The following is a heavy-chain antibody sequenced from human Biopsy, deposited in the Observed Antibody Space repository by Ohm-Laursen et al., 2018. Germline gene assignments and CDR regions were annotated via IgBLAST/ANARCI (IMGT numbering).Heavy chain of an antibody. CDR3: ARHPTGFWFDP. CDR2: IHHAQSA. Sequence: TLSLTCTVSGGSISSYYWMWIRQPPGKGLEWIGYIHHAQSATYSPSLKSRVTISVDTSKNQFSLKVSSVTAADTALYFCARHPTGFWFDPWGHGTLVTVSS. V-gene: IGHV4-59*08. CDR1: GGSISSYY. J-gene: IGHJ5*02.